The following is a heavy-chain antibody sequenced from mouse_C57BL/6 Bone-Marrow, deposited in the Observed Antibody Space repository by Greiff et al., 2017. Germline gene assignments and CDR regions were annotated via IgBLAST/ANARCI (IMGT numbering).Heavy chain of an antibody. V-gene: IGHV1-83*01. Sequence: VQRVESGPELVKPGASVKMSCKASGYTFTDYYMHWVKQKPGKGLEWIGEIYPGSGNTYYNEKFKGKATLTADTSSSTAYMQLSSLTSEDSAVYFCARRDGLADAMDYWGQGTSVTVSS. D-gene: IGHD3-1*01. CDR1: YTFTDYYM. CDR2: YPGSGNTY. J-gene: IGHJ4*01. CDR3: RRDGLADAMDY.